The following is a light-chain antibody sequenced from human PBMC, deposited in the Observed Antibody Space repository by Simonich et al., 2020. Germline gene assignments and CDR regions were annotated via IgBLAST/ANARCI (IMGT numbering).Light chain of an antibody. Sequence: QSALTQPASVSGSPGQSITISCTGTSSDVGGYNYVSWYQQHPGKAPKLMIYEVSKRPSGVPYRFSGSKSGNTASLTVSGLQAEDEADYYCSSYAGSNPLFGGGTKLTVL. CDR3: SSYAGSNPL. J-gene: IGLJ2*01. CDR2: EVS. CDR1: SSDVGGYNY. V-gene: IGLV2-8*01.